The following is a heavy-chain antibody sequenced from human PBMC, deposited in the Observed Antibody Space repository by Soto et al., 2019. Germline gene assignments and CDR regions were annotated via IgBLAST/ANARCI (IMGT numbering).Heavy chain of an antibody. D-gene: IGHD2-21*01. Sequence: QITLKESGPTLVKPTQTLTLTCTFSGFSLNTGGVGVGWIRQPPGKALEWLAVIYWDDDKRYSPSLKSRLTISKDTSKHQVVLTMTNMDPVDTGTYYCTHTPFFGDKLDYWGQGALVTVSS. V-gene: IGHV2-5*02. CDR2: IYWDDDK. CDR1: GFSLNTGGVG. J-gene: IGHJ4*02. CDR3: THTPFFGDKLDY.